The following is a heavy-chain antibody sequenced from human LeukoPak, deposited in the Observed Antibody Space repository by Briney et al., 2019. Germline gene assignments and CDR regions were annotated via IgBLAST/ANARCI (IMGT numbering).Heavy chain of an antibody. V-gene: IGHV1-69*13. Sequence: ASVKVSCKTSGGTFTSYAITWVRQAPGQGLEWVGKIIPISGTTNYAQKFQGRATFTADESTSTAYMELSSLRSEDTALYYCARKLRLGGNWFDPWGQGTLVTVSS. CDR2: IIPISGTT. D-gene: IGHD1-26*01. CDR1: GGTFTSYA. J-gene: IGHJ5*02. CDR3: ARKLRLGGNWFDP.